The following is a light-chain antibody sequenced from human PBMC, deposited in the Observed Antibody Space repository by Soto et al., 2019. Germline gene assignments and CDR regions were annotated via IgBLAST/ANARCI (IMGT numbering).Light chain of an antibody. CDR2: GAS. CDR3: QQYGGFPWT. J-gene: IGKJ2*02. V-gene: IGKV3-20*01. CDR1: QSVSSSY. Sequence: EIVLTQSPGSLSLSPGERATLSCRASQSVSSSYLAWFQQKPGQAPRLLIYGASSRATGIPDRFSGSGSGTDFTLTISRLEPEGFAVYYCQQYGGFPWTFGQGTKLEIK.